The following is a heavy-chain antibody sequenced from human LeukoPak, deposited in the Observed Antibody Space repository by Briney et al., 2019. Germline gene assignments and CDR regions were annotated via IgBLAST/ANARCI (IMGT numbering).Heavy chain of an antibody. D-gene: IGHD5/OR15-5a*01. Sequence: AGGTLRLSCAASGVTFSTSDMNWVRQTPGKGLEWVSSMTSGSDSIYYADPVRGRFTISKANAKNLPYLHRTSLTPEATAVYYCGGNGCLGSIWLGWFVPWRGGTLVSVSS. V-gene: IGHV3-21*01. CDR3: GGNGCLGSIWLGWFVP. CDR1: GVTFSTSD. CDR2: MTSGSDSI. J-gene: IGHJ5*02.